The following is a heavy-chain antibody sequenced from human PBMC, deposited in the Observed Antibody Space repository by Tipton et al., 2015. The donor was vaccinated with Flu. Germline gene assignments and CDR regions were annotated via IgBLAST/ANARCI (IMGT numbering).Heavy chain of an antibody. CDR3: ASRGAAAHSSI. V-gene: IGHV4-59*01. CDR2: IYYRGST. CDR1: GGSISSYY. J-gene: IGHJ4*02. Sequence: LRLSCTVSGGSISSYYCNWIRQPPGKGLEWIGYIYYRGSTNYNPSLKSRVTISIDTSKNQFSLKLISVTAAATALYYCASRGAAAHSSIWCLGTLVTVSS. D-gene: IGHD6-13*01.